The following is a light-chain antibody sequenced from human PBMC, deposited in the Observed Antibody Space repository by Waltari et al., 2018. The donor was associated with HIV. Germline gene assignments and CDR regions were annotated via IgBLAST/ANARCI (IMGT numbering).Light chain of an antibody. V-gene: IGKV2D-29*01. CDR3: RQSKQLPYS. Sequence: DIGVTPTPISLSVTPGQPASIPCKSSQSLLHSDGKTYLYWYLQKPGQPPLRLIYEVSNRFSGVPDRISSSGSGTDFTLKISRVEAEDVGVYYCRQSKQLPYSFGQGTNLEIK. J-gene: IGKJ2*03. CDR1: QSLLHSDGKTY. CDR2: EVS.